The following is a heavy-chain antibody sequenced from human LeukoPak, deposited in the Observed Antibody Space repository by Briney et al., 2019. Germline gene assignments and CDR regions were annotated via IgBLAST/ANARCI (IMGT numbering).Heavy chain of an antibody. J-gene: IGHJ4*02. Sequence: GGSLRLSCTVSGFTFSSYAMNGVRKAPGKGLEWISYISGSSSTIYYADSVKGRFTISRDNAKNSLYLQMNNLRDEDTAVYYCARLIGSGNSDYWGQGTLVTVSS. CDR1: GFTFSSYA. D-gene: IGHD4-23*01. CDR3: ARLIGSGNSDY. CDR2: ISGSSSTI. V-gene: IGHV3-48*02.